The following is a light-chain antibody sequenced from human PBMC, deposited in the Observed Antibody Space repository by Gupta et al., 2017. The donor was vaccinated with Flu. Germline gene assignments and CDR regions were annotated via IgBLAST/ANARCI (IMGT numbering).Light chain of an antibody. CDR2: KDN. CDR1: ALPKQY. J-gene: IGLJ3*02. Sequence: SYELTQPPSVSVSAGQTARNPCSGNALPKQYVFWYQQKPGQAPVLVIYKDNERPSGIPERFSGSTSGTTVTLTINGVQAEDEADYYCESADSSATSLVFGGGTKLTVL. V-gene: IGLV3-25*03. CDR3: ESADSSATSLV.